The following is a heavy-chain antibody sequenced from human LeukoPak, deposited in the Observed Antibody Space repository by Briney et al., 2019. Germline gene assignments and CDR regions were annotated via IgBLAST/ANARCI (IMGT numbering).Heavy chain of an antibody. CDR2: ISGSGDST. CDR3: ARPALMYSSSWYHFDY. CDR1: GFTFSSYA. J-gene: IGHJ4*02. Sequence: GGSLRLSCAASGFTFSSYAMSWVRQAPGKGLEWVSGISGSGDSTYYADSVKGRFTISRDNSKNTLYLQMNSLRAEDTAVYYCARPALMYSSSWYHFDYWGQGTLVTVSS. D-gene: IGHD6-13*01. V-gene: IGHV3-23*01.